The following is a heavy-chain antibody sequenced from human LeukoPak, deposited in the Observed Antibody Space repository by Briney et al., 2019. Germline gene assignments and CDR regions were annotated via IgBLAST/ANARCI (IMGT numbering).Heavy chain of an antibody. CDR1: GGSITGDSHY. J-gene: IGHJ5*02. D-gene: IGHD3-3*01. CDR3: GSQTLMLEWSSTSFDP. Sequence: SETLSLTCSVSGGSITGDSHYGGWIRQSPGKGLEWIGAFHYTEITYYNPSLRSRVTISVDTSKNPFSLKLNSMTAAGTAVYYCGSQTLMLEWSSTSFDPWGQGTLVSVSS. CDR2: FHYTEIT. V-gene: IGHV4-39*01.